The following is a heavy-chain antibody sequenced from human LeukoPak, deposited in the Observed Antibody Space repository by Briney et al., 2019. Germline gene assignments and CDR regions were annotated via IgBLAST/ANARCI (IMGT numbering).Heavy chain of an antibody. Sequence: VASMKVSCKTSGYTFTSYDFNWVRQATGQGLEWMGWMNPNSGNTGYAQKFQGRVTMTRNTSISTAYMELSSLRSEDTAVYYCAGSYPLQTVGPHNWFDPWGQGTLVTVSS. CDR1: GYTFTSYD. CDR3: AGSYPLQTVGPHNWFDP. CDR2: MNPNSGNT. D-gene: IGHD3-16*02. V-gene: IGHV1-8*01. J-gene: IGHJ5*02.